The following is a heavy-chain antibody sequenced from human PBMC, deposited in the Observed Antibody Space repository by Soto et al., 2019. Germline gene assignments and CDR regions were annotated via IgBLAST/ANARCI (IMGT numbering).Heavy chain of an antibody. CDR2: ISAYNGNT. CDR3: AREVPRTGNTSMEV. D-gene: IGHD1-7*01. Sequence: GASVKISCKASGYTFTSYGISWVRQAPGQGLEWMGWISAYNGNTNYAQKLQGRVTMTTDTSTSTAYMELRSLRSDDTAVYYCAREVPRTGNTSMEVWGKGTKVTVSS. J-gene: IGHJ6*04. CDR1: GYTFTSYG. V-gene: IGHV1-18*01.